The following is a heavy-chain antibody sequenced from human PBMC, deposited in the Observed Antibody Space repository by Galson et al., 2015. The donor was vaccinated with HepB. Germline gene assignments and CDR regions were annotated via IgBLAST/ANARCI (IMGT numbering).Heavy chain of an antibody. J-gene: IGHJ4*02. Sequence: SLRLSCAASGFTFSSYSMNWVRQAPGKGLEWVSYISSSSSTIYYADSVKGRFTISRDNAKNSLYLQMNSLRAEDTAVYYCARDPSGWYVDYWGQGTLVTVSS. CDR1: GFTFSSYS. CDR2: ISSSSSTI. D-gene: IGHD6-19*01. CDR3: ARDPSGWYVDY. V-gene: IGHV3-48*01.